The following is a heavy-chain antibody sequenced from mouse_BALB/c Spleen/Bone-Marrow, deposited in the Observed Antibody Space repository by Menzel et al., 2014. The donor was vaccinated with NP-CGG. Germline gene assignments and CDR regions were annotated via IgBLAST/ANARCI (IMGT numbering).Heavy chain of an antibody. D-gene: IGHD2-4*01. CDR1: GYTLTSYW. CDR3: ARTTMITTVGYYAMDY. V-gene: IGHV1-87*01. Sequence: QVQLQQPGAELARPGASVKLSCKASGYTLTSYWMQWVKQRPGQGLEWIGAIYPGDGDTRYTQKFKGKATLTADKSSSTAYMQLSSLASEDSAVYYCARTTMITTVGYYAMDYWGQGTSVTVSA. CDR2: IYPGDGDT. J-gene: IGHJ4*01.